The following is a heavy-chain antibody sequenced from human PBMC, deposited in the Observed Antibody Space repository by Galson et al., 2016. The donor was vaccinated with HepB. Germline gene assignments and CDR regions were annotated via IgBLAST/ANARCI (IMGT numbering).Heavy chain of an antibody. V-gene: IGHV4-39*01. CDR2: IYYSGNT. D-gene: IGHD3-16*01. CDR1: GGSISGSNLY. CDR3: GRGEWGHFDI. J-gene: IGHJ3*02. Sequence: SETLSLTCTVSGGSISGSNLYWGWIRQPPGKGLEWIGSIYYSGNTYYHPSLKSRLTISVDMSKNQFSLKLTSVAAADTAVYYCGRGEWGHFDIWGQGTMVIVSS.